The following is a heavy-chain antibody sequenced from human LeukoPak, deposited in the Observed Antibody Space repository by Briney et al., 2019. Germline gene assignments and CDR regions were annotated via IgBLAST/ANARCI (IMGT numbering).Heavy chain of an antibody. CDR2: ISGSGGNT. CDR3: AKSGSTISHQYAFDI. V-gene: IGHV3-23*01. CDR1: GFTFSSYP. J-gene: IGHJ3*02. Sequence: GGSLRLSCAASGFTFSSYPMSWVRQAPGKGLEWVSAISGSGGNTYYADSVKGRFTISRDNSKNTLYLQVNSLRAEDTAVYYCAKSGSTISHQYAFDIWGQGTMVTVSS. D-gene: IGHD4/OR15-4a*01.